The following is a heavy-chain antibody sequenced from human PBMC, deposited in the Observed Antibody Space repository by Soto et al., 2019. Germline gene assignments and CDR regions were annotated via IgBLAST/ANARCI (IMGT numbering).Heavy chain of an antibody. CDR2: ISSGGSSI. Sequence: EMQLVESGGGLVQPGGSLRLSCAASGFPFRSYEMNWVRQAPGKGLEWISYISSGGSSIYHADSVKGRFTISRDNANKSLFLQMNSLRADDTAVYYCVRDRRGKGPGWFDVWGQGTLVTVSS. CDR1: GFPFRSYE. CDR3: VRDRRGKGPGWFDV. D-gene: IGHD6-13*01. V-gene: IGHV3-48*03. J-gene: IGHJ5*02.